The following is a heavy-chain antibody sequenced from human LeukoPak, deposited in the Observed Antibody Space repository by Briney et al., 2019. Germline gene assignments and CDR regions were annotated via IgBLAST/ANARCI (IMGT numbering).Heavy chain of an antibody. Sequence: PSETLSLTCTVSGGSISSYYWSWLRQPPGKGLEWIGYIYYSGTTNYNPSLKSRVTISVDTSKNQFSLKLSSVTAADTAVYYCARPPRGIAARPYYFDYWGQGTLVTVSS. CDR1: GGSISSYY. V-gene: IGHV4-59*12. J-gene: IGHJ4*02. CDR2: IYYSGTT. D-gene: IGHD6-6*01. CDR3: ARPPRGIAARPYYFDY.